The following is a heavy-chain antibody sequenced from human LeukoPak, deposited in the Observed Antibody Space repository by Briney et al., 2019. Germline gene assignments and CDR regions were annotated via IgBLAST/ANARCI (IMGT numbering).Heavy chain of an antibody. Sequence: PGGSLRLSCAASGFTVSSNYMSWVRQAPGKGLEWVSEIYSDGSTYNAASVKGRFSISRDNSKNTVYLQMNSLRAEDTAVYYCATGRKAGGPQNVIDYWGQGTLVTVSS. D-gene: IGHD4-23*01. CDR1: GFTVSSNY. CDR3: ATGRKAGGPQNVIDY. V-gene: IGHV3-53*05. CDR2: IYSDGST. J-gene: IGHJ4*02.